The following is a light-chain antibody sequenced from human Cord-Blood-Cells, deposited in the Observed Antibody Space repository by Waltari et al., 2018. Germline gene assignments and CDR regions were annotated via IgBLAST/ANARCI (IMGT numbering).Light chain of an antibody. CDR2: AAP. CDR1: QSISSY. Sequence: DIQMTQSPSSLYASVGDRVTITCRASQSISSYLNLYQQKPGKAPNRLIYAAPSLKSGVPSRFSGSGSGTDFTLTISSLQPEDFATYYCQQSYSTRYTFGQGTKLEIK. J-gene: IGKJ2*01. V-gene: IGKV1-39*01. CDR3: QQSYSTRYT.